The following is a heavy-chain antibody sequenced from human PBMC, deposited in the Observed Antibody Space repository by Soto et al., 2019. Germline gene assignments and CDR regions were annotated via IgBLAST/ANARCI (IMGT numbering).Heavy chain of an antibody. Sequence: GASVKVSCKASGGTFSSYAISWVRQAPGQGLEWMGGIIPIFGTANYAQKFQGRVTITADESTSSAYMELSSLRSEDTAVYYCARGYSSSSTGYYYGMDVWGQGTTVTVSS. CDR2: IIPIFGTA. CDR1: GGTFSSYA. V-gene: IGHV1-69*13. D-gene: IGHD6-6*01. J-gene: IGHJ6*02. CDR3: ARGYSSSSTGYYYGMDV.